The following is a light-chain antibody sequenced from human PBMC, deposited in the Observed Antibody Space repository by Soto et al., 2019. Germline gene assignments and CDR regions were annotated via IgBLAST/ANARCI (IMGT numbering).Light chain of an antibody. J-gene: IGKJ1*01. V-gene: IGKV3-20*01. CDR1: LSVASNY. CDR3: QQYGSAPWT. Sequence: EIVLTQSPGTLPLSPGERATLSCRASLSVASNYLAWYQQKPGQAPRLLIYAASGRATGIPDRFSGSGSGTDFTLTFSRLEPEDVAVYYCQQYGSAPWTFGQETKVEIK. CDR2: AAS.